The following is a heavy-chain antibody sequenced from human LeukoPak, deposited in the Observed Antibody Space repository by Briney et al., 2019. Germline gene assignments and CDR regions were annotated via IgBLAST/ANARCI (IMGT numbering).Heavy chain of an antibody. D-gene: IGHD1-7*01. Sequence: GGALSVSCASSGCTHINYCLHGLRPAPGKGLVGVSRINCNGSSTSYEDPVKGRFTISRDNAKKTMYQQITSVRAEDRAVYYFARDQLELPAFDIWGQGAMVTVSS. V-gene: IGHV3-74*01. J-gene: IGHJ3*02. CDR2: INCNGSST. CDR1: GCTHINYC. CDR3: ARDQLELPAFDI.